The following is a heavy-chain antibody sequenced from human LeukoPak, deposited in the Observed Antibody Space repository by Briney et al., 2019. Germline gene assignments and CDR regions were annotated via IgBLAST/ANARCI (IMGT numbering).Heavy chain of an antibody. D-gene: IGHD5-24*01. CDR1: GFRFSHYG. V-gene: IGHV3-66*01. J-gene: IGHJ6*02. CDR2: IYSGGST. Sequence: PGGSLRLSCAASGFRFSHYGMSWVRQAPGKGLEWVSLIYSGGSTYYADSVKGRFTISRDNSKNTLYLQMNSLRAEDTAVYYCASRDKGYYYGMDVWGQGTTVTVSS. CDR3: ASRDKGYYYGMDV.